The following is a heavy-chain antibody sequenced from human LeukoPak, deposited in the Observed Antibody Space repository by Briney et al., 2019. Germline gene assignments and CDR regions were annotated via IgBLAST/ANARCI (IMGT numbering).Heavy chain of an antibody. V-gene: IGHV3-30-3*01. CDR2: ISYDGSNK. Sequence: GRSLRLSCAASGFTFSSYAMHWVRQAPGKGLEWVAVISYDGSNKYYADSVKGRFTISRDNSKNTQYLQMNSLRAEDTAVYYCARDIYDSSGYGGDYWGQGTLVTVSS. D-gene: IGHD3-22*01. J-gene: IGHJ4*02. CDR1: GFTFSSYA. CDR3: ARDIYDSSGYGGDY.